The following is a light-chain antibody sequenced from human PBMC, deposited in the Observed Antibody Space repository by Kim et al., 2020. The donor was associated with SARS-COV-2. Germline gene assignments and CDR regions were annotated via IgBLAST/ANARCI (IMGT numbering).Light chain of an antibody. Sequence: PGKTARITCGGNNIVSKSVHWYQQKPGQAPVLVIHYDRDRPSGIPERVSGSNSGNTANLTISRVEAGDEADYYCQVWDSSSDHRVFGGGTQLTVL. CDR2: YDR. CDR1: NIVSKS. V-gene: IGLV3-21*04. J-gene: IGLJ3*02. CDR3: QVWDSSSDHRV.